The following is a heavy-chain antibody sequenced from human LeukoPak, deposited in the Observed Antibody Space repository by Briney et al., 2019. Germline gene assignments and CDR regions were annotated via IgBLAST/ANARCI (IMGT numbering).Heavy chain of an antibody. CDR1: GYTFTSYG. D-gene: IGHD3-10*02. J-gene: IGHJ6*03. V-gene: IGHV1-18*01. CDR3: ARVFQPPPYRYYYYYMDV. CDR2: ISAYNGNT. Sequence: ASVKVSCKASGYTFTSYGISWVRQAPGQGLEWMGWISAYNGNTNYAQKLQGRVTMTTDTSTSTAYTELRSLRSDDTAVYYCARVFQPPPYRYYYYYMDVWGKGTTVTVSS.